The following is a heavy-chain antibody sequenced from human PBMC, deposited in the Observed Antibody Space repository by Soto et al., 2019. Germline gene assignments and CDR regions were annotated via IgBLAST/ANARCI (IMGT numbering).Heavy chain of an antibody. CDR2: ILHSGST. Sequence: SETLSLTCTVSGGSISSFYWSWIRQPPGKGLEWIGYILHSGSTNYNPSLESRATISLDASTNQFSLKLSSVTAADTAVYFCAREDFWNGCDHWGQGNQVTVSS. J-gene: IGHJ4*02. CDR3: AREDFWNGCDH. CDR1: GGSISSFY. V-gene: IGHV4-59*01. D-gene: IGHD3-3*01.